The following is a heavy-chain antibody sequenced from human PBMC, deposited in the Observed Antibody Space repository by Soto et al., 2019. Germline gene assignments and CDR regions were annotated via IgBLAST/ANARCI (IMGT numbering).Heavy chain of an antibody. D-gene: IGHD2-2*01. V-gene: IGHV1-69*01. CDR1: GGTFGSYA. CDR2: IIPVSGAA. CDR3: ATALGCRSTSCTLDY. J-gene: IGHJ4*02. Sequence: QVQLVQSGAEVKKPGSSVKVSCKASGGTFGSYAFSWVRQAPGQGLEWMGGIIPVSGAAHYAQKFQGRVTITADESTRTAYMELSSLSSQDTAVYYCATALGCRSTSCTLDYWGQGTRVIVSS.